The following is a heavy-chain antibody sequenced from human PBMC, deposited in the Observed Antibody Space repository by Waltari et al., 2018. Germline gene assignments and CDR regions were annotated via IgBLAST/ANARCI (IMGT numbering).Heavy chain of an antibody. D-gene: IGHD5-12*01. CDR3: ARGDGYTGFAP. Sequence: EVQVVESGGGLVQPGGSLRLSCEVSGFTFSLYWMSWVRQAPGKGLEWVANIKHDGSEKYYVDSVKGRFTISRDNAKNSLYLQMESLRAEDTAVYSCARGDGYTGFAPWGQGTLVTVSS. CDR2: IKHDGSEK. V-gene: IGHV3-7*01. CDR1: GFTFSLYW. J-gene: IGHJ4*02.